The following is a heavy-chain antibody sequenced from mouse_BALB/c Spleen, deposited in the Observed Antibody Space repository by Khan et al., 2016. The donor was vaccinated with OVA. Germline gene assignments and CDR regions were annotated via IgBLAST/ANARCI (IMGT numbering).Heavy chain of an antibody. CDR2: INPNNGDT. D-gene: IGHD3-1*01. V-gene: IGHV1S81*02. CDR1: GYTFTSYY. CDR3: TRSGYGGFAY. Sequence: QVQLQQSGAELVKPGASVELSCKASGYTFTSYYLYWMKQRPGQGLEWIGGINPNNGDTNFSEKFKSKATLTVDKSSSTAYMQLSSLTSEDSAVYYWTRSGYGGFAYWGQGTLVTVSA. J-gene: IGHJ3*01.